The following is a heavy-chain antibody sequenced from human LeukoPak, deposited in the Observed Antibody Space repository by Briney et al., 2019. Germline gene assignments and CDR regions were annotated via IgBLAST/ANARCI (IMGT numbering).Heavy chain of an antibody. CDR3: ASDCSSTSCQADY. Sequence: GGSLRLSCAASGVTFSSYAMHWVRQAPGKGLEWVAVISYDGSNKYYADSVKGRFTISRDNSKNTLYLQMNSLRAEDTAVYYCASDCSSTSCQADYWGQGTLVTVSS. V-gene: IGHV3-30*04. J-gene: IGHJ4*02. CDR1: GVTFSSYA. CDR2: ISYDGSNK. D-gene: IGHD2-2*01.